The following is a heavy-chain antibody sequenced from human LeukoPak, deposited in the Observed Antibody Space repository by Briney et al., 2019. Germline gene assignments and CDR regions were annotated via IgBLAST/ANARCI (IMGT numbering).Heavy chain of an antibody. V-gene: IGHV3-30*18. J-gene: IGHJ4*02. Sequence: PGRSLRLSCAASGFTFSTYGMHWVRQAPGRGLEWVAVISYDGSNKYYPDSVKGRFIISRDNSKNTLYLQMNSLRTEDTAVYYCAKEMIVGVGGNPDYGGRGPRATVSS. CDR1: GFTFSTYG. D-gene: IGHD3-22*01. CDR2: ISYDGSNK. CDR3: AKEMIVGVGGNPDY.